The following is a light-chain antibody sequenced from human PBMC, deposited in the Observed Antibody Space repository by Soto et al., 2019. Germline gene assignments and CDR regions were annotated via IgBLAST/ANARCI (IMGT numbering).Light chain of an antibody. CDR2: DSN. Sequence: QSVLTQPPSVSAAPGQKVTISCSGSSSNIGNNYVSWYQQLPGTAPKLLIYDSNKRPSGIPDRFSGSKSGTLATLGITGLQTGDEADYYCGTWDNSLSAVVFGGGTKLTVL. J-gene: IGLJ2*01. CDR1: SSNIGNNY. V-gene: IGLV1-51*01. CDR3: GTWDNSLSAVV.